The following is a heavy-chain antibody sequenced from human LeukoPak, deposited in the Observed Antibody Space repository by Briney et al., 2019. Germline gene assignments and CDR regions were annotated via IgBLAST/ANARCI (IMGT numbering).Heavy chain of an antibody. V-gene: IGHV3-23*01. J-gene: IGHJ3*02. CDR1: GFTFNNYA. CDR3: VKDRSSVTIDAFDT. D-gene: IGHD4-17*01. Sequence: TGGSLRLSCAASGFTFNNYAMNWVRQAPGKGLEWVSTIVGSGGSTYYADSVKGRFTISRDNSKNMQYLQMNSLRAEDTAVYYCVKDRSSVTIDAFDTWGQGTMVTVSS. CDR2: IVGSGGST.